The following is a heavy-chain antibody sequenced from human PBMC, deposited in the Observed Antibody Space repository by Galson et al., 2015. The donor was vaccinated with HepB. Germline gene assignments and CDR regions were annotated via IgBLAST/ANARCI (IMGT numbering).Heavy chain of an antibody. CDR3: ARVSRSPDYGDSPGYNWFDP. CDR2: INAGNGNT. Sequence: SVKVSCKASGYTFTSYAMHWVRQAPGQRLEWMGWINAGNGNTKYSQKFQGRVTITRDTSASTAYMELSGLRSEDTAVYYCARVSRSPDYGDSPGYNWFDPWGQGTLVTVSS. CDR1: GYTFTSYA. J-gene: IGHJ5*02. V-gene: IGHV1-3*01. D-gene: IGHD4-17*01.